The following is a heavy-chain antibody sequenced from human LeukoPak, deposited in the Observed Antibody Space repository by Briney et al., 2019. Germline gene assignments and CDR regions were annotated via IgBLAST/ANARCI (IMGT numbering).Heavy chain of an antibody. Sequence: SVKVSCKASGYTFTGYYMHWVRQAPGQGLEWMGRIIPIFGTANYAQKFQGRVTITTDESTSTAYMELSSLRSEDTAVYYCARDLFGVVVAATNWFDPWGQGTLVTVSS. CDR3: ARDLFGVVVAATNWFDP. V-gene: IGHV1-69*05. J-gene: IGHJ5*02. CDR1: GYTFTGYY. D-gene: IGHD2-15*01. CDR2: IIPIFGTA.